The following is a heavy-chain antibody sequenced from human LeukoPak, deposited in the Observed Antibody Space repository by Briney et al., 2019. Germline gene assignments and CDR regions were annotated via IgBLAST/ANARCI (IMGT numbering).Heavy chain of an antibody. V-gene: IGHV3-11*01. CDR1: GFTFSDYY. CDR2: ISSSGSTI. CDR3: ARDRLDFWSGYSLT. J-gene: IGHJ5*02. D-gene: IGHD3-3*01. Sequence: GGSLRLSCAASGFTFSDYYMSWIRQAPGKGLEWVSYISSSGSTIYYADSVKGRFTISRDNAKNSLYLQMNSLRAEDTAVYYCARDRLDFWSGYSLTWGQGTLVTVSS.